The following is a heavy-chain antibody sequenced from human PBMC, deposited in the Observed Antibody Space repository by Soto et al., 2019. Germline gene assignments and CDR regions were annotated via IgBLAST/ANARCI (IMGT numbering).Heavy chain of an antibody. CDR1: GESFSNYY. Sequence: PSETLSLTCVVYGESFSNYYWSWIRQPPGKGLEWIGEISHCGGTNYNPSLKSRVTILVDTAKNQFSLNLSSVTAADTAVYYCARGWDGRDVWGQGTTVTVSS. J-gene: IGHJ6*02. V-gene: IGHV4-34*01. CDR3: ARGWDGRDV. D-gene: IGHD7-27*01. CDR2: ISHCGGT.